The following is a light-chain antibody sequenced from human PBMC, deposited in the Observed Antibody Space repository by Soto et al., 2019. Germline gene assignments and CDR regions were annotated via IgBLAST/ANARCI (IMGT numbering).Light chain of an antibody. CDR3: QQYNSWPRT. CDR2: ATS. CDR1: QTVPTF. J-gene: IGKJ1*01. Sequence: IQMTQSPSSLSASVGDTVTITCRASQTVPTFLNWYQQKPGKAPKLLIYATSSLEGGVPSRFSGRGSGTDCPLTITTLQSEDFAVYYCQQYNSWPRTFGQGTKV. V-gene: IGKV1-39*01.